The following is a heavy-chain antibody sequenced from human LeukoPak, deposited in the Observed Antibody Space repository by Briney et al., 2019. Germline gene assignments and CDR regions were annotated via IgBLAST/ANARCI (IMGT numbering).Heavy chain of an antibody. J-gene: IGHJ4*02. V-gene: IGHV4-39*07. CDR1: GGSISSSSYY. CDR2: IYYSGST. CDR3: ARRRVGYWNYYFDY. D-gene: IGHD3-22*01. Sequence: SETLSLTCTVSGGSISSSSYYWGWIRQPPGKGLEWIGSIYYSGSTYYNPSLKSRVTISVDTSKNQFSLKLSSVTAADTAVYYCARRRVGYWNYYFDYWGQGTLVTVSS.